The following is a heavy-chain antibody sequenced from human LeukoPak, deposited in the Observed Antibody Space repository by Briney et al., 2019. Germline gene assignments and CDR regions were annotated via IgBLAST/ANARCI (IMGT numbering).Heavy chain of an antibody. D-gene: IGHD3-22*01. J-gene: IGHJ3*02. CDR3: AREYYYDSSVAFDI. V-gene: IGHV4-31*03. CDR1: GGSISSSSYY. CDR2: IYYSGST. Sequence: SETLSLTCTVSGGSISSSSYYWSWIRQHPGKGLEWIGYIYYSGSTYYNPSLKSRVTISVDTSKNQFSLKLSSVTAADTAVYYCAREYYYDSSVAFDIWGQGTMVTVSS.